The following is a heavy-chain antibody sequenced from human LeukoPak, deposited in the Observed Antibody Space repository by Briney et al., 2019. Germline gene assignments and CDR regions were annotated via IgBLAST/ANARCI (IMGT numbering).Heavy chain of an antibody. D-gene: IGHD1-26*01. CDR1: GGSISSSSYY. CDR3: ARVPVNIWENWFDP. J-gene: IGHJ5*02. Sequence: PSETLSLTCTVSGGSISSSSYYWGWIRQPPGKGLEWIGSIYYSGSTYYNPPLKSRVTISVDTSKNQFSLKLNSVTAADTAVYYCARVPVNIWENWFDPWGQGTLVTVSS. CDR2: IYYSGST. V-gene: IGHV4-39*07.